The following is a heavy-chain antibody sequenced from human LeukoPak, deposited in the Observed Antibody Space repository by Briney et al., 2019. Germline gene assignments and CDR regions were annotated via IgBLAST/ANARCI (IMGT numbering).Heavy chain of an antibody. V-gene: IGHV3-7*01. D-gene: IGHD2-2*01. CDR1: GFTFSTYW. CDR3: ARVRCSSNSCFPDY. J-gene: IGHJ4*02. CDR2: IKQDGSDK. Sequence: GGSLRLSCAASGFTFSTYWMSWVRQAPGKGLEWVANIKQDGSDKYYVDSVKGRFTISRDNGKNSLFLQMNSLRAEDTAVYYCARVRCSSNSCFPDYWGQGTLVTVSS.